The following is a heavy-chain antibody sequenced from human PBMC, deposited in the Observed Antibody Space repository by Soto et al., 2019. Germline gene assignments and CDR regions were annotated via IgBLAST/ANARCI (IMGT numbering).Heavy chain of an antibody. CDR3: AREVEYWFAP. J-gene: IGHJ5*02. CDR2: ISSSGATV. V-gene: IGHV3-11*01. CDR1: GFPFNDYY. Sequence: GGSLRLSCAASGFPFNDYYMSWIRHAPGKGLEWVSNISSSGATVYYADSVKGRFTISRDNAKKSVYLQMNSLRADDTAVYYCAREVEYWFAPWVQGTLVTVSS. D-gene: IGHD2-8*02.